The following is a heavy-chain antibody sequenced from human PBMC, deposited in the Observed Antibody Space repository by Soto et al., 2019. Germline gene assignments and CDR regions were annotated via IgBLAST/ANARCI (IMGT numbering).Heavy chain of an antibody. J-gene: IGHJ4*02. CDR1: GYTFTSYD. CDR3: ARAPNYDFWSGLAYFEY. CDR2: MSANNGNT. Sequence: GASVKVSCKAPGYTFTSYDINLVRHSPGQGLEWMGWMSANNGNTNYAQKVQGRVTMTTDTSTSTAYMELSSLRSDDTAVYYCARAPNYDFWSGLAYFEYWGQGTLVTVSS. D-gene: IGHD3-3*01. V-gene: IGHV1-18*01.